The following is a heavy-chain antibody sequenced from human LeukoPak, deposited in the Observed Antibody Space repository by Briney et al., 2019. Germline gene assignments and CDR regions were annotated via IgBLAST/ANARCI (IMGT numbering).Heavy chain of an antibody. CDR2: VSYDGSGE. V-gene: IGHV3-30*01. J-gene: IGHJ3*01. D-gene: IGHD1-26*01. Sequence: GRSLRLSCAASGFIFRSYPMHWVRQAPGKGLEWVAVVSYDGSGENYADSVNGRFTISRDNSKNTLYLQMNSLRAEDTAVFSCARDGVGTAFDLWGQGTMVTVSS. CDR3: ARDGVGTAFDL. CDR1: GFIFRSYP.